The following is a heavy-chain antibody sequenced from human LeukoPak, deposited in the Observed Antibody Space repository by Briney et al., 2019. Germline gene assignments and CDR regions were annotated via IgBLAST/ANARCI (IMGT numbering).Heavy chain of an antibody. V-gene: IGHV3-64*01. Sequence: GGSLRLSCAASGIIFSNYAMHWVRQAPGKGLECISTISSDGGSTYYANSVRGRFTISRDNSKNTLYLQMGSLRAEDMAAYYCARGRQGAKTRYFDLWGRGTRVTVSS. CDR1: GIIFSNYA. CDR3: ARGRQGAKTRYFDL. J-gene: IGHJ2*01. CDR2: ISSDGGST. D-gene: IGHD1-26*01.